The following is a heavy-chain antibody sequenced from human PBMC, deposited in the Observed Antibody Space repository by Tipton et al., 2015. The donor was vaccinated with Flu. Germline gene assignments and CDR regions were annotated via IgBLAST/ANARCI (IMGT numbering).Heavy chain of an antibody. Sequence: SLRLSCTASGFTFSDYGMHWVRQAPGKGLEWVALISYAGNDKYYADSVTGRFTISRDNAKNSLYLQMDSLRAEDTAIYYCARGFIRLCDYWGQGTLVTVS. CDR1: GFTFSDYG. CDR2: ISYAGNDK. J-gene: IGHJ4*02. CDR3: ARGFIRLCDY. D-gene: IGHD3-16*01. V-gene: IGHV3-30*03.